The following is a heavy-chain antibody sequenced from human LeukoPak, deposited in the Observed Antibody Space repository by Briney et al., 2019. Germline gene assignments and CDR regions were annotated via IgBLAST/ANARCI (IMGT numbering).Heavy chain of an antibody. CDR1: GYTFTDYY. V-gene: IGHV1-2*02. J-gene: IGHJ4*02. Sequence: ASVKVSCKASGYTFTDYYLHWMRQAPGQGLEWLAWISPISGGTKYAQKVQGRVTLTRDTSISTAYMELSRLRSDDTAVYFCARGRDSGSRTFYFDYWGQGTLVTVSS. CDR3: ARGRDSGSRTFYFDY. CDR2: ISPISGGT. D-gene: IGHD1-26*01.